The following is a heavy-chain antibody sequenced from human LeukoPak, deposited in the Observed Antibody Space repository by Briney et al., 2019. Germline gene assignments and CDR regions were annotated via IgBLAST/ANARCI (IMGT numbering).Heavy chain of an antibody. D-gene: IGHD3-3*01. CDR1: GYTFTGYY. V-gene: IGHV1-3*03. CDR3: ARARYETRIWPKSRYDYYHYMDV. J-gene: IGHJ6*03. CDR2: INAGNGNT. Sequence: ASVKVSCKASGYTFTGYYMHWVRQAPGQRLEWMGWINAGNGNTKYSQEFQDRVTITRDTSASTAYMELSSLRSEDMAVYYCARARYETRIWPKSRYDYYHYMDVWGKGTTVTVSS.